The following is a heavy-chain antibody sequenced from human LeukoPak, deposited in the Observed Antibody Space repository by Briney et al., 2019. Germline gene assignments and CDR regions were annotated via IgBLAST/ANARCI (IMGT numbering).Heavy chain of an antibody. V-gene: IGHV4-31*03. Sequence: KPSETLSLTCTVSGGSISIGGYYWSWIRQHPGKGLEWIGYIYYSGSTYYNPSLKSRVTISVDTSKNQFSLKLSSVTAADTAVYYCARGGVTLTIDYWGQGTLVTVSS. CDR2: IYYSGST. J-gene: IGHJ4*02. CDR1: GGSISIGGYY. D-gene: IGHD3-10*01. CDR3: ARGGVTLTIDY.